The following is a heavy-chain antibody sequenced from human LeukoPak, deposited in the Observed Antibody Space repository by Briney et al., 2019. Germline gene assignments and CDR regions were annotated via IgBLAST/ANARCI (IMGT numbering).Heavy chain of an antibody. Sequence: PGRSLGLFCVASGFTFSRYGMHWVRHASSKGLVDVAVIWFDGSDKYYADSVKGRFTISRDNSKNSLYLQMISLMAEETAVYYCARDITVVRGISEGMDYWGQGTLVTVSS. J-gene: IGHJ4*02. CDR2: IWFDGSDK. CDR1: GFTFSRYG. V-gene: IGHV3-33*01. D-gene: IGHD3-10*01. CDR3: ARDITVVRGISEGMDY.